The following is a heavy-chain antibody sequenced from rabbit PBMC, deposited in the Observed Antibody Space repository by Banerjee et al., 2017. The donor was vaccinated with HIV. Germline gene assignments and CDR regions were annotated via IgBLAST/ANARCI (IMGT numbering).Heavy chain of an antibody. CDR1: GFSFSSGYD. V-gene: IGHV1S43*01. CDR2: ISTGDGIT. Sequence: QEQLVESGGGLVKPGASLTLTCKASGFSFSSGYDMCWVRQAPGKGLEWIACISTGDGITYYASWVNGRFTISSHNAQNTVDLQMNSLTAADTATYFCARDMASGYAYIFDLWGPGTLVTVS. D-gene: IGHD6-1*01. J-gene: IGHJ4*01. CDR3: ARDMASGYAYIFDL.